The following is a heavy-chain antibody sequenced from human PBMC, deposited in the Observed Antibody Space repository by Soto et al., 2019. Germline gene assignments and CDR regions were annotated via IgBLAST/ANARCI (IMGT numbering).Heavy chain of an antibody. CDR3: ARRGGYCTNGVCDNLYYYGMDV. D-gene: IGHD2-8*01. V-gene: IGHV1-18*04. J-gene: IGHJ6*02. CDR1: GYTFTGYY. CDR2: ISAYNGNT. Sequence: GASVKVSCKASGYTFTGYYMHWVRQAPGQGLEWMGWISAYNGNTNYAQKLQGRVTMTTDTSTSTAYMELRSLRSDDTAVYYCARRGGYCTNGVCDNLYYYGMDVWGQGTTVTVSS.